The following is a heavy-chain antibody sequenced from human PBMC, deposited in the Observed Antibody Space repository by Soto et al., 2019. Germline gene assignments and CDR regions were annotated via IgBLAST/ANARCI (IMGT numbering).Heavy chain of an antibody. D-gene: IGHD6-19*01. V-gene: IGHV3-21*01. Sequence: EVQLVESGGGLVKPGGSLRLSCAASGFTFSSYSMNWVRQAPGKGLEWGSSISSSSSYIYYADSVKGRFIISRDNVKNSLYLQMICLRDEYTSVYYCTRYIGGRYFSSQNAFYIVCQGTMLTVSS. CDR1: GFTFSSYS. CDR2: ISSSSSYI. CDR3: TRYIGGRYFSSQNAFYI. J-gene: IGHJ3*02.